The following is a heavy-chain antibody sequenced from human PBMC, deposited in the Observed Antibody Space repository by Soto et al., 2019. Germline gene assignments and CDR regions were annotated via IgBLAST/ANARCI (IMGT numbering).Heavy chain of an antibody. V-gene: IGHV3-30*18. CDR2: ISYDGSNK. CDR1: GFTFSSYG. J-gene: IGHJ4*02. Sequence: PGGSLRLSCAASGFTFSSYGMHWVRQAPGKGLEWVAVISYDGSNKYYADSVKGRFTISRDNSKNTLYLQMNSLRAEDTAVYYCAKGTIAAAGTTFDYWGQGTLVTVSS. D-gene: IGHD6-13*01. CDR3: AKGTIAAAGTTFDY.